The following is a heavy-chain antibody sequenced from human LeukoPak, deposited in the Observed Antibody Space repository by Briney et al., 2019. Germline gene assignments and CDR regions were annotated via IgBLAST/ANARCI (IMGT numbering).Heavy chain of an antibody. Sequence: SGGSLRLSCAASGFAVSRNYMTWVRQAPGKGLEWVAVISYDGSNKYYADSVKGRFTISRDNSKNTLYLQMNSLRAEDTAVYYCARDINPTGLMDYYDSSGYYLGFDYWGQGTLVTVSS. CDR2: ISYDGSNK. D-gene: IGHD3-22*01. V-gene: IGHV3-30-3*01. CDR1: GFAVSRNY. CDR3: ARDINPTGLMDYYDSSGYYLGFDY. J-gene: IGHJ4*02.